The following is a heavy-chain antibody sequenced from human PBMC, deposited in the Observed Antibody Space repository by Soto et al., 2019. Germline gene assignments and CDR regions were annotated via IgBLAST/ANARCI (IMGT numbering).Heavy chain of an antibody. V-gene: IGHV1-18*01. CDR3: EREFWHYDILPGCPDF. Sequence: QVQLVQSGAEVKKPGASVKVSCKASGYTFTSYGISWVRQAPGQGLEWMGWISAYNGNTNYAQKLQGRDPMTTDTSTNKAYMELKRLKSDDTAVYYCEREFWHYDILPGCPDFWGQGTLGNVSS. CDR2: ISAYNGNT. CDR1: GYTFTSYG. J-gene: IGHJ4*02. D-gene: IGHD3-9*01.